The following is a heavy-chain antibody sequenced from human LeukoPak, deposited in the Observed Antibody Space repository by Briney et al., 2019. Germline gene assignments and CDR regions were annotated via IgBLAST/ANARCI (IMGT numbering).Heavy chain of an antibody. CDR1: GYTFTSYD. D-gene: IGHD2-21*02. Sequence: ASVKVSCKASGYTFTSYDINWVRLATGQGLEWMGWINPTSGGTNYAQKFQGRVTMTRDTSISTAYMELSRLRSDDTAVYSCARGVTARGFYYYMDIWGRGTTVTVSS. CDR2: INPTSGGT. CDR3: ARGVTARGFYYYMDI. J-gene: IGHJ6*03. V-gene: IGHV1-2*02.